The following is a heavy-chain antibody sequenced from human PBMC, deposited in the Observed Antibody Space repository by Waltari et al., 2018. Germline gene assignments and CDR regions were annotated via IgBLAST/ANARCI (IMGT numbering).Heavy chain of an antibody. CDR3: AREMWQLLFDY. D-gene: IGHD6-6*01. CDR1: GGSISSSSYY. Sequence: QLQLQESGPGLVKPSETLSLTCTVSGGSISSSSYYWGWIRQPPGKGLEWSGSIYYSGSTYYNPSLKSRVTISVDTYKNQFSLKLSSVTAAYTAVYYCAREMWQLLFDYWGQGTLVTVSS. V-gene: IGHV4-39*07. J-gene: IGHJ4*02. CDR2: IYYSGST.